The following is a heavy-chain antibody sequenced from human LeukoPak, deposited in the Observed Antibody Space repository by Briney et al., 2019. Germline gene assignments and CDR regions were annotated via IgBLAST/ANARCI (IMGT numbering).Heavy chain of an antibody. J-gene: IGHJ4*02. V-gene: IGHV3-7*01. CDR3: ARDNARDQVTIFGVVTLDY. Sequence: GGSLRLSCAASGFTFSSYWMSWVRQAPGKGLEWVANIKQDGSEKYYVDSVKGRFTISRDNAKNSLYLQMNSLRAEDTAVYYCARDNARDQVTIFGVVTLDYWGQGTLVTVSS. CDR1: GFTFSSYW. CDR2: IKQDGSEK. D-gene: IGHD3-3*01.